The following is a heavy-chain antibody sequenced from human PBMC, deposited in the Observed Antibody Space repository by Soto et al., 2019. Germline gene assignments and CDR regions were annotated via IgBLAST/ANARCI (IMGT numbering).Heavy chain of an antibody. Sequence: QVQLVESGGGVVQPGRSLRLSCAASGFTFSSYGMHWVRQAPGKGLEWVVVIWHDGSNKYYADSVKGRFTISRDNSKNRMYMQRNSLRAEDTAVYYCARDGATTDYYDGMDVWGQGTTVTVSS. CDR2: IWHDGSNK. V-gene: IGHV3-33*01. J-gene: IGHJ6*02. D-gene: IGHD4-17*01. CDR3: ARDGATTDYYDGMDV. CDR1: GFTFSSYG.